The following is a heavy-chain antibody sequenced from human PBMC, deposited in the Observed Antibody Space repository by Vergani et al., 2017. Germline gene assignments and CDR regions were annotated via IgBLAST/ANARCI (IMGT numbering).Heavy chain of an antibody. Sequence: QVQLQESGPGLVKPSETLSLTCTVSGGSVSSGSYYWSWIRQPPGKGLEWIGYIYYSGSTNYNPSLKSRVTISVDTSKNQFSLEVTSVTAADTATYFCARTESFILRYFHWALWGQGTLVTVSS. CDR2: IYYSGST. CDR1: GGSVSSGSYY. V-gene: IGHV4-61*01. D-gene: IGHD3-9*01. J-gene: IGHJ4*02. CDR3: ARTESFILRYFHWAL.